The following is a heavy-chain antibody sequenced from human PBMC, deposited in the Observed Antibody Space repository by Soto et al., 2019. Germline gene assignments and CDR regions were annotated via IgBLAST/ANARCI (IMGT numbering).Heavy chain of an antibody. CDR1: GFTFSSYA. J-gene: IGHJ6*02. V-gene: IGHV3-23*01. Sequence: GESLKISCAASGFTFSSYAMSWVRQAPGKGLEWVSAISGSGGSTYYADSVKGRFTISRDNSKNTLYLQMNSLRAEDTAVYYCAKVRRTRDYYYGMDVWGQGTTVTVSS. CDR2: ISGSGGST. CDR3: AKVRRTRDYYYGMDV.